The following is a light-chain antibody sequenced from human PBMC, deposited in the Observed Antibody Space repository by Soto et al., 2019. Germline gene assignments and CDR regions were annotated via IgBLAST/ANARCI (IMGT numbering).Light chain of an antibody. CDR1: ESIKGW. J-gene: IGKJ1*01. Sequence: DIQVTQSPSTLSASVGDRVTITCRASESIKGWLAWYQQKPGKAPKLLIYDASSLKGGVPSRFSGGASGTEFTLTISSLQPDDLATYYCQQYNNGWTFGQGTKLEIK. CDR3: QQYNNGWT. CDR2: DAS. V-gene: IGKV1-5*01.